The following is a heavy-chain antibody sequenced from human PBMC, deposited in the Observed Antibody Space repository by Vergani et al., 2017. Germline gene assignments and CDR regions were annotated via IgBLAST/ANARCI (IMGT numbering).Heavy chain of an antibody. CDR1: AYPFTAYY. CDR3: AREPPLTGFFDY. CDR2: ISPDGFST. Sequence: QVQLVQSGAEVGKPGASVKISCKAYAYPFTAYYIHWVRQAPEQGLEWVGVISPDGFSTFYAQKFQGRVTVTRDTSTSTVYMELTSLRSDDTAVYYCAREPPLTGFFDYWGQGTLVAVSS. V-gene: IGHV1-46*03. D-gene: IGHD3-9*01. J-gene: IGHJ4*02.